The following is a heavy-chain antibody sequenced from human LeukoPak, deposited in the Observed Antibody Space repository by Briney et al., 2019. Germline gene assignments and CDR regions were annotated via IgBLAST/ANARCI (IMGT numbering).Heavy chain of an antibody. CDR2: INPNSGGT. V-gene: IGHV1-2*02. D-gene: IGHD1-26*01. Sequence: GASVKVSCKASGYTFTGYYMHWVRQAPGQGLEWMGWINPNSGGTNYAQRFQGRVTMTRDTSISTAYMELSRLRSDDTAVYYCARVKVDHDAFDIWGQGTMVTVSS. CDR3: ARVKVDHDAFDI. J-gene: IGHJ3*02. CDR1: GYTFTGYY.